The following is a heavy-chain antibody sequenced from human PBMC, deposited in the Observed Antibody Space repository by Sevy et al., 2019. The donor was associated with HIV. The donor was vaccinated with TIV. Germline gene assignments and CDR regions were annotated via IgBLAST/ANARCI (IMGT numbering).Heavy chain of an antibody. V-gene: IGHV3-20*04. D-gene: IGHD4-17*01. Sequence: GGSLRLSCAASGFTFDDYGMSWVRQAPGKGLEWVSGINWNGGSTGYADSVKGRFTISRDNAKNSLYLQRNSLRAEDTALYYCARDRGTVTVYYYYYMDVWGKGTTVTVSS. CDR1: GFTFDDYG. CDR2: INWNGGST. CDR3: ARDRGTVTVYYYYYMDV. J-gene: IGHJ6*03.